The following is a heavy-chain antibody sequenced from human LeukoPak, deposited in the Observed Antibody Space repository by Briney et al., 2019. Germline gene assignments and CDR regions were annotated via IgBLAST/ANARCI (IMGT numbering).Heavy chain of an antibody. CDR1: GGSISSGGYY. J-gene: IGHJ4*02. D-gene: IGHD1-26*01. Sequence: SQTLSLTCTVSGGSISSGGYYWSWIRQPPGKGLEWIGYIYHSGSTNYNPSLKSRVTISVDTSKNQFSLKLSSVTAADTAVYYCARGRGGSRADYWGQGTLVTVSS. CDR3: ARGRGGSRADY. V-gene: IGHV4-30-2*01. CDR2: IYHSGST.